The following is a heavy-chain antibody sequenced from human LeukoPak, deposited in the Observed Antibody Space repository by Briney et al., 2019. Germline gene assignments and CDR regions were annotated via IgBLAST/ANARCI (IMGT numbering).Heavy chain of an antibody. D-gene: IGHD2-2*01. CDR2: INHSGST. CDR1: GGSFSGYY. V-gene: IGHV4-34*01. J-gene: IGHJ4*02. CDR3: ARRGRRIVVVPAAPFDY. Sequence: PSETLSLTCAVYGGSFSGYYWSWIRQPPGKGLEWIGEINHSGSTNYNPSLKSRVTISVDTSKNQFSLKLSSVTAADTAVYYCARRGRRIVVVPAAPFDYWGQGTLVTVSS.